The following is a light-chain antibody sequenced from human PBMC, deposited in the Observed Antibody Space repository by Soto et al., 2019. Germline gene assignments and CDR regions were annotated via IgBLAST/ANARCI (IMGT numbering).Light chain of an antibody. CDR2: DVT. CDR1: SSDVGAYTS. Sequence: QSALTQPASVSGSPGQSITLSCTGSSSDVGAYTSVSWYQHHPGKAPKLMIYDVTKRPSGVPDRFSGSKSGNTASLPVSGLKADDEADYYCCSYAGTYPYVFGPGTKVT. J-gene: IGLJ1*01. V-gene: IGLV2-11*01. CDR3: CSYAGTYPYV.